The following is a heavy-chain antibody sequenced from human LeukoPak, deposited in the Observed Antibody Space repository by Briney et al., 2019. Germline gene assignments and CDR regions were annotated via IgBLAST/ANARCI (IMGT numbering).Heavy chain of an antibody. CDR1: GVSISTGGYH. J-gene: IGHJ5*02. V-gene: IGHV4-31*03. D-gene: IGHD3-10*01. CDR2: IYYSGST. CDR3: ARYDSGTFYKANWFDP. Sequence: SQTLSLTCTVSGVSISTGGYHWSWIRQHPGKGLEWIGYIYYSGSTYYNPSLESRVTISLDTSNNHFSLKLSSVTAADTAVYYCARYDSGTFYKANWFDPWGQGTLVTVSS.